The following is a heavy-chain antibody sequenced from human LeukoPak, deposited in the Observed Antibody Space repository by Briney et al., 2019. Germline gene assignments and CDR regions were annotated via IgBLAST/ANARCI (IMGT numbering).Heavy chain of an antibody. Sequence: GGSLRLSCAASGFTFSSYGMHWVRQAPGKGLEWVALISYDGSNEYYADSVRGRFTISRDNSKFTLYMQMNSLGAEDTAVYYCAREMRGSYGLDVWGQGTTVTVS. J-gene: IGHJ6*02. CDR1: GFTFSSYG. D-gene: IGHD3-10*01. CDR2: ISYDGSNE. CDR3: AREMRGSYGLDV. V-gene: IGHV3-30*03.